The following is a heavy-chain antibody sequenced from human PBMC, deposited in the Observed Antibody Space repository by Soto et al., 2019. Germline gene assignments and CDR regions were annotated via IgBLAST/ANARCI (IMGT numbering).Heavy chain of an antibody. V-gene: IGHV1-24*01. J-gene: IGHJ4*02. CDR2: FDPEDGET. CDR1: GYGLSVLS. CDR3: ATGSIAFIVATTFDY. Sequence: VSVNLSCKVAGYGLSVLSMHWGRQAPRKGLEWMGGFDPEDGETIYAQKFQGRVTMTEDTSTDTAYMELSSLRSEDTAVYYCATGSIAFIVATTFDYWGQGTLVTVSS. D-gene: IGHD5-12*01.